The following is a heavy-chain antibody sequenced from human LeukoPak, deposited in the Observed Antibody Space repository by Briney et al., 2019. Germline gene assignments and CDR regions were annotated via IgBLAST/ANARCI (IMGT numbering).Heavy chain of an antibody. CDR3: ARGVGRGVPDYYYYMDV. CDR2: IYYSGSS. D-gene: IGHD3-10*01. V-gene: IGHV4-59*01. Sequence: SETLSLTCTVSGGSISSYYWSWIRQPPGKGLGGIGDIYYSGSSNYKPSVKSRVTLSVDTSKTQFSLKLSSVTAADTAVYYCARGVGRGVPDYYYYMDVWRKGTTVTISS. J-gene: IGHJ6*03. CDR1: GGSISSYY.